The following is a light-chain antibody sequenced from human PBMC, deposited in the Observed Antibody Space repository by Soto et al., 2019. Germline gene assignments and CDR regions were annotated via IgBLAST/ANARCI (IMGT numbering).Light chain of an antibody. CDR1: SSDVGGYDY. Sequence: QSALTQPPSASGSPGQSVTISCTGTSSDVGGYDYVSWYQQRPGRAPKLLIYEVTKRPSGVPDRFSGSKSGNTASLTVSGLQHADEADYYCPSYAGSNAVIFGGGTKLTVL. J-gene: IGLJ2*01. V-gene: IGLV2-8*01. CDR2: EVT. CDR3: PSYAGSNAVI.